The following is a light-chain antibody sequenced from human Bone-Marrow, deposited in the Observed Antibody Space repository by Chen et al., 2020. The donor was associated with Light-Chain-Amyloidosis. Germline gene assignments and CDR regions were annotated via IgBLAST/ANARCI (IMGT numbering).Light chain of an antibody. CDR2: GSS. CDR3: QQYGTSPLT. V-gene: IGKV3-20*01. Sequence: EIVLTQSPGTLSLSPGEGANLSCRASQTISSNYLTWYQQNFGQAPRLLIYGSSSSATGIPDRFTGSGSGTDFTLTINRLEPEDFAMYYCQQYGTSPLTFGGGTKVGIK. J-gene: IGKJ4*01. CDR1: QTISSNY.